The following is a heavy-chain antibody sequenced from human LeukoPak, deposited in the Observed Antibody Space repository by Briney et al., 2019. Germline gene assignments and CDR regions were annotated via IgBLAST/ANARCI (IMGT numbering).Heavy chain of an antibody. D-gene: IGHD4-17*01. CDR2: IYYSGST. J-gene: IGHJ5*02. CDR1: GGSISSSSYS. V-gene: IGHV4-39*07. CDR3: ARGEVTTGGFDP. Sequence: PSETLSLTCTVSGGSISSSSYSWGWIRQPPGKGLEWIGSIYYSGSTYSNPSLKSRVTISVDTSKNQFSLKLSSVTAADTAVYYCARGEVTTGGFDPWGQGTLVTVSS.